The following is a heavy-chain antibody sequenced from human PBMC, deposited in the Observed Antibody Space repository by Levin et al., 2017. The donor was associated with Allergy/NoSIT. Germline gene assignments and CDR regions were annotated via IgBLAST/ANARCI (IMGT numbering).Heavy chain of an antibody. CDR2: MNPNSGNT. D-gene: IGHD3-10*01. CDR3: ARGSRYGSGNYYNIYFDY. V-gene: IGHV1-8*01. CDR1: GYIFTTYD. Sequence: ASVKVSCKASGYIFTTYDIIWVRQATGQGLEWMGWMNPNSGNTGYAQKFQGRVTMTRNTSISTAYMELSSLRSEDTAVYFCARGSRYGSGNYYNIYFDYWGQGTLVTVSS. J-gene: IGHJ4*02.